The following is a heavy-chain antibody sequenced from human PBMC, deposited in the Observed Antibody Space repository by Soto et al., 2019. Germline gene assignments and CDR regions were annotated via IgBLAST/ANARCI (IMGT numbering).Heavy chain of an antibody. V-gene: IGHV3-33*01. Sequence: QVQLVESGGGVVQPGRSLRLSCAASGFTFSSYGMHWVRQAPGKGLEWVAVIWYDGSNKYYADSVKGRFTISRGNSKNTLYLQMNSLRAEDTAVYYCAREVGGRITIFGRGFDYWGQGTLVTVSS. D-gene: IGHD3-3*01. J-gene: IGHJ4*02. CDR1: GFTFSSYG. CDR3: AREVGGRITIFGRGFDY. CDR2: IWYDGSNK.